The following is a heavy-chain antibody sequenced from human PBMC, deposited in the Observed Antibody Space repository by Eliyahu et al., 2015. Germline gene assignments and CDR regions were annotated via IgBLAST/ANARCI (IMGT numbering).Heavy chain of an antibody. CDR3: ASIYGDYFD. Sequence: QLQLQESGPGLVKPSETLSLTCTXXGGSISXSXYYXGWIRQPPGKGLEWIGSIYYSGSTYYNPSLKSRVTISVDTSKNQFSLKLSSVTAADTAVYYCASIYGDYFDWGQGTLVTVSS. D-gene: IGHD4-17*01. CDR1: GGSISXSXYY. J-gene: IGHJ4*02. V-gene: IGHV4-39*01. CDR2: IYYSGST.